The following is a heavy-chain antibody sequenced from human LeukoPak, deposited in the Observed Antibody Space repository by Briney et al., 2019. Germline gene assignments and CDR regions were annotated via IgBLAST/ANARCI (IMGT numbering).Heavy chain of an antibody. V-gene: IGHV3-23*01. CDR2: ISGSGGST. CDR1: GFTFSSYA. CDR3: AKDGNYDYVWGTRRGFDY. J-gene: IGHJ4*02. D-gene: IGHD3-16*01. Sequence: PGGSLRLSCAASGFTFSSYAMSWVRQAPGKGLEWVSAISGSGGSTYYADSVKGRFTISRDNSKNTLYLQMNSLRAEDTAVHYCAKDGNYDYVWGTRRGFDYWGQGTLVTVSS.